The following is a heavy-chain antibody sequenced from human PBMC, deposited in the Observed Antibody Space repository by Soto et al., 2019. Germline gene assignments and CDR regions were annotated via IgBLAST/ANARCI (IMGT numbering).Heavy chain of an antibody. J-gene: IGHJ6*02. CDR2: IDPSDSYT. CDR3: ARQKGCSGGSCYSDYYYYGMDV. V-gene: IGHV5-10-1*03. CDR1: GYSFTSYW. Sequence: EVQLVQSGAEVKKPGESLRISCKGSGYSFTSYWISWVRQMPGKGLEWMGRIDPSDSYTNYSPSSQGHVTISADKSISTAYLQWSSLKASDTAMYYCARQKGCSGGSCYSDYYYYGMDVWGQGTTVTVSS. D-gene: IGHD2-15*01.